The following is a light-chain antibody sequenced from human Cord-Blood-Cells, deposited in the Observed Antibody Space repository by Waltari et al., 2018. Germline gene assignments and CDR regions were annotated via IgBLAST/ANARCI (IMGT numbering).Light chain of an antibody. CDR3: SSYTSSSTLV. CDR1: SSDVGGYNY. J-gene: IGLJ3*02. V-gene: IGLV2-14*01. Sequence: QSALTQPASVSGSPGQSITISCTGTSSDVGGYNYFSWYQQHPGNAPKLMICNVSKRPSVVSSRFAGSKSGHAASLTICGLQAEDEADYYCSSYTSSSTLVFGGGTKLTVL. CDR2: NVS.